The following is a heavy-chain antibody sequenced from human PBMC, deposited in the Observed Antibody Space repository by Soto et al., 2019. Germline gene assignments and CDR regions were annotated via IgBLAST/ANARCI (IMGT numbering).Heavy chain of an antibody. D-gene: IGHD3-22*01. CDR3: ARDSGRYDSSGYYYNYFDS. CDR1: GFTFSSYW. Sequence: EVQLVESGGGLVQPGGSLRLSCAASGFTFSSYWMSWVRQAPGKGLEWVANIKEDGSEKYYVDSVKGRFTISRNNAKNSLYLEMNGLRAEDTAVYYCARDSGRYDSSGYYYNYFDSWGQGTLVTVSS. V-gene: IGHV3-7*03. J-gene: IGHJ4*02. CDR2: IKEDGSEK.